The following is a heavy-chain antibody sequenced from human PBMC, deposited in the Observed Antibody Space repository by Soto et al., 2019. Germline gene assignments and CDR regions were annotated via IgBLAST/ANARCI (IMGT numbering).Heavy chain of an antibody. CDR2: TYYSGST. D-gene: IGHD3-10*01. Sequence: SETLSLTCSVSGGSVNSGDYYWSWIRQPPGKGLEWLGYTYYSGSTYYNPSLKSRAIISIDTSKSQFFLKLSSVTAADTAVYYRARVTGHLLFPGLWGQGALVTVSS. CDR3: ARVTGHLLFPGL. J-gene: IGHJ4*02. V-gene: IGHV4-30-4*01. CDR1: GGSVNSGDYY.